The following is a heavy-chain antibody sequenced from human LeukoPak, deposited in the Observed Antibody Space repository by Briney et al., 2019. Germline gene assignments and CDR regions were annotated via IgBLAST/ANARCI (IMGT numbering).Heavy chain of an antibody. D-gene: IGHD3-10*01. J-gene: IGHJ5*02. CDR3: AKDSDRLLLWFGELFNWFDP. V-gene: IGHV3-30*02. CDR2: IRYDGSNK. CDR1: GFTFSSYG. Sequence: GGSLRLSCAASGFTFSSYGMHWVRQAPGKGLEWVAFIRYDGSNKYYADSVKGRFTISRDNSKNTLYLQMNSLRAGDTAVYYCAKDSDRLLLWFGELFNWFDPWGQGTLVTVSS.